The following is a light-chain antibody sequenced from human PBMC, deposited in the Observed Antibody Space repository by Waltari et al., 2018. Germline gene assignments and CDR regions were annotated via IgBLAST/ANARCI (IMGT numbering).Light chain of an antibody. CDR2: DVS. CDR1: TSHVGGYNY. Sequence: QSALTQPASVSGSPGQSITISCTGTTSHVGGYNYVSWYHQHPGKAPKLMIDDVSKRPSGVSNRFSGSKSGNTASLTISGLQAEDEADYYCCSYAGSSTLEVFGGGTKLTVL. CDR3: CSYAGSSTLEV. J-gene: IGLJ2*01. V-gene: IGLV2-23*02.